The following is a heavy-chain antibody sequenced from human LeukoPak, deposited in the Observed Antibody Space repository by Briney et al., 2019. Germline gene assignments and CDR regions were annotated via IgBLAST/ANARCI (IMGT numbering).Heavy chain of an antibody. J-gene: IGHJ4*02. CDR2: IYYSGST. Sequence: SETLSLTCTVSVGSISSGDYYWSWIRQPPGKGLEWIGYIYYSGSTYYNPSLKSRVTISVDTSKNQFSLKLGSVTAADTAVYYCARTSRGDVGGVDSRGQGTLVTVSS. D-gene: IGHD3-10*01. CDR3: ARTSRGDVGGVDS. CDR1: VGSISSGDYY. V-gene: IGHV4-30-4*02.